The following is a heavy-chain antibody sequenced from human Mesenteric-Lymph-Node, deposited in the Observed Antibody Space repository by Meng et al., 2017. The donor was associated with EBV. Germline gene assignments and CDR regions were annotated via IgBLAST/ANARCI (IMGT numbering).Heavy chain of an antibody. Sequence: QVQLQESGPGLVKPSETLSPTCAVSGGSVSGDSVYWSWILQPPGKVLEWIGFNYDSGITHYSHSLKSLVTISVDTSKNQFSLELRSMSPADTSVYYCARDRGCELLDYWGQGTLVTVSS. J-gene: IGHJ4*02. D-gene: IGHD1-26*01. V-gene: IGHV4-61*01. CDR1: GGSVSGDSVY. CDR2: NYDSGIT. CDR3: ARDRGCELLDY.